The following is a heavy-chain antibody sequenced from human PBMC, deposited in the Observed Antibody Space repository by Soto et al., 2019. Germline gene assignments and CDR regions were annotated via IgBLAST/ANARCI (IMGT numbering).Heavy chain of an antibody. CDR2: ISWNSGSI. CDR1: GFTFDDYA. CDR3: ARTGLYCSSTSCYVWDNAFDI. D-gene: IGHD2-2*01. Sequence: HPGGSLRLSCAASGFTFDDYAMHWVRQAPGKGLEWVSGISWNSGSIGYADSVKGRFTISRDNAKNSLYLQMNSLRAEDTALYYCARTGLYCSSTSCYVWDNAFDIWGQGTMVTVSS. J-gene: IGHJ3*02. V-gene: IGHV3-9*01.